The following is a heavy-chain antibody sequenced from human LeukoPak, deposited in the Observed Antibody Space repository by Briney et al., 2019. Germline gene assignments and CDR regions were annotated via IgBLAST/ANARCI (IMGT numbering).Heavy chain of an antibody. CDR3: ARRISSWNVYIDK. D-gene: IGHD1-1*01. J-gene: IGHJ4*02. CDR2: IYCSGTT. CDR1: GGSLSGYY. Sequence: SETLSLTCTVTGGSLSGYYWSWIRQTPGKGLEWIGYIYCSGTTNYNRSLQSRVIISLDTPKNQFSLSVTSVTAPDTAMYFCARRISSWNVYIDKWGQGIQVTVYS. V-gene: IGHV4-59*08.